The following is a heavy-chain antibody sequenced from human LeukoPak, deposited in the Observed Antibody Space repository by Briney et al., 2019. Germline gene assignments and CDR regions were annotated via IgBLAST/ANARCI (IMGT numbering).Heavy chain of an antibody. CDR3: ASIRGTFGY. V-gene: IGHV3-72*01. Sequence: GGSLRLSCAASGFTFSDHFLDWVRQAPGKGLEWVGRTRNKANSYITEYAASVKGRFTISRDDSKNSLYAQMSSLTTDDTAMYYCASIRGTFGYWGQGTLVTVSS. J-gene: IGHJ4*02. CDR1: GFTFSDHF. D-gene: IGHD1-26*01. CDR2: TRNKANSYIT.